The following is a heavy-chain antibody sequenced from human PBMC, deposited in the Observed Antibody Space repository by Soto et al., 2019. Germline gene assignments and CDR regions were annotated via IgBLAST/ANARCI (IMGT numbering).Heavy chain of an antibody. CDR3: ARGRHYRSGSYPDY. D-gene: IGHD3-10*01. CDR1: GYTFTSYY. J-gene: IGHJ4*02. V-gene: IGHV1-8*02. Sequence: ASVKVSCKASGYTFTSYYMHWVRQAPGQGLEWMGWINPNSGNTGYAQKFQGRVTMTRNTSISTAYMELSSLRSEDTAVYYCARGRHYRSGSYPDYWGQGTLVTVSS. CDR2: INPNSGNT.